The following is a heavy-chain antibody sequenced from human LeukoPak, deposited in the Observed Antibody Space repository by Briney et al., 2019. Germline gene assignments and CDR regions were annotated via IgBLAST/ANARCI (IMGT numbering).Heavy chain of an antibody. J-gene: IGHJ5*02. CDR2: ISGSGGST. CDR3: AKESPAVAGTSNWFDP. V-gene: IGHV3-23*01. Sequence: PGGSLRLSCAASGFTFSSYAMSWVRQAPVKGLEWVSAISGSGGSTYYADSVKGRFTISRDNSKNTLYLQMNSLRAEDTAVYYCAKESPAVAGTSNWFDPWGQGTLVTVSS. D-gene: IGHD6-19*01. CDR1: GFTFSSYA.